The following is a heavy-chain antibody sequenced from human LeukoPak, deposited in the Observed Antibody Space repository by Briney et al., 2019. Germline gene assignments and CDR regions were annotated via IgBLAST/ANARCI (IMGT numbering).Heavy chain of an antibody. CDR3: ARSGSPGYSLDY. Sequence: ASVEVSCRDTGYSLTGYIIHRVHHAPGQGQWWMGCIVSNSGDTKYAQKFQGRVSMPRDTSTRTAYMELSRLRSEDAAVYFCARSGSPGYSLDYWGQGTLVTVSS. CDR1: GYSLTGYI. J-gene: IGHJ4*02. D-gene: IGHD3-9*01. CDR2: IVSNSGDT. V-gene: IGHV1-2*02.